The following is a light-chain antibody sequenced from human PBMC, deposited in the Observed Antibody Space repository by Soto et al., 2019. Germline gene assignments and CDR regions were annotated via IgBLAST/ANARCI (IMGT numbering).Light chain of an antibody. CDR2: GAS. Sequence: DIQMTQSPSSVSGSVGDRVTITCRASQGINNWVAWYQQQPGKAPKLLMSGASTLQSGVPSRFSGGGSGTRFTLIISSLQPEDFATYYCQQTNTFLPLTFGGGTKVDLK. J-gene: IGKJ4*01. CDR1: QGINNW. CDR3: QQTNTFLPLT. V-gene: IGKV1-12*01.